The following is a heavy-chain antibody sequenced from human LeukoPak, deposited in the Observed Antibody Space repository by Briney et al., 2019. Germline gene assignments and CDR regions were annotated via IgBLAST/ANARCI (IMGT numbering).Heavy chain of an antibody. Sequence: GGSLRLSCAASAFTFSNYWMSWVRQAPGKGLEWVANIKRDESEKFYVDSVKGRFTISRDNAKNSMFLQMNSLRAEDTAVYYCARLYSGSVRVFDSWGQGTLVTASS. J-gene: IGHJ4*02. D-gene: IGHD6-19*01. CDR3: ARLYSGSVRVFDS. CDR1: AFTFSNYW. CDR2: IKRDESEK. V-gene: IGHV3-7*01.